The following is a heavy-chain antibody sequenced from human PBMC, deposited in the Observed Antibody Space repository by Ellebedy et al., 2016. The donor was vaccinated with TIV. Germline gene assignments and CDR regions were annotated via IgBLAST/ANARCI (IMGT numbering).Heavy chain of an antibody. D-gene: IGHD2-2*01. V-gene: IGHV4-4*02. CDR2: IDHSGTT. CDR1: GGSISSNNW. Sequence: MPSETLSLTCAVSGGSISSNNWWNWVRQPPGKGLEWIGEIDHSGTTNYNPPLKSRVTISVDKSKNQFPLMLNSVTAADTAVYYCARDFCSSTSCLNYFDYWGQGALVTVSS. J-gene: IGHJ4*02. CDR3: ARDFCSSTSCLNYFDY.